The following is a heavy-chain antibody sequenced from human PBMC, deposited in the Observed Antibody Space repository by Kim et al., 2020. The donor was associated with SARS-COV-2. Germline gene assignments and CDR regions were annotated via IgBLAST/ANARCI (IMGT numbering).Heavy chain of an antibody. CDR3: ARDGGYYDSSGYRSY. J-gene: IGHJ4*02. D-gene: IGHD3-22*01. Sequence: GGSLRLSCAASGFTFSDYYMSWIRQAPGKGLEWVSYISSSSSYTNYADSVKGRFTISRDNAKNSLYLQMNSLRAEDTAVYYCARDGGYYDSSGYRSYWGQGTLVTVSS. CDR1: GFTFSDYY. CDR2: ISSSSSYT. V-gene: IGHV3-11*06.